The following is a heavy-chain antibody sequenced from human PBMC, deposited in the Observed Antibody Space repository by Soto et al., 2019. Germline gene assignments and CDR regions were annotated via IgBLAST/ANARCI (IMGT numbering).Heavy chain of an antibody. D-gene: IGHD5-12*01. CDR1: GFTFSSYW. Sequence: GGSLRLSCAASGFTFSSYWMSWVRQAPGKGLEWVANIKQDGSEKYYVDSVKGRFTISRDNSKNSLYLQMNSLRAEDTAVYYCVRARCGYGEHYYFDYWGQGTLVTVSS. J-gene: IGHJ4*02. CDR2: IKQDGSEK. CDR3: VRARCGYGEHYYFDY. V-gene: IGHV3-7*01.